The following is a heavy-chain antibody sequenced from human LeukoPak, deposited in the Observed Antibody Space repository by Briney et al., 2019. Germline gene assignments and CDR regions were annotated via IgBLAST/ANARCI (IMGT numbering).Heavy chain of an antibody. V-gene: IGHV4-34*01. CDR1: GGSFSAYY. D-gene: IGHD4-17*01. CDR2: INHSGST. J-gene: IGHJ4*02. CDR3: ARISYGDYNFDY. Sequence: SETLSLTCAVYGGSFSAYYWSWIRQPPGKGLDWIGEINHSGSTNYNPSLKSRVTISVDTSKNQFSLKLSSVTAADTAVYYCARISYGDYNFDYWGQGPLVTVPS.